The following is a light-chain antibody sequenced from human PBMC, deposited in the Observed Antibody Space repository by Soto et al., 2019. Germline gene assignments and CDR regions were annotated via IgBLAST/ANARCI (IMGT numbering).Light chain of an antibody. V-gene: IGLV2-23*02. CDR1: SSDVGSYNL. J-gene: IGLJ1*01. CDR2: EVS. Sequence: QSVLTQPASVSGSPGQSITISCTGTSSDVGSYNLVSWYQQHPGKAPKLMIYEVSKRLSGVSNRFSGSKSGNTASLTISGLQAEDEADYYCCSYAGSSTPHYVFGTGTRSPS. CDR3: CSYAGSSTPHYV.